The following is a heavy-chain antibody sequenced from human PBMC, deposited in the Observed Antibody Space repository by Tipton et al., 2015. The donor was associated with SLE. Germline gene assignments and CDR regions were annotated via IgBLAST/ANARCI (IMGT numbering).Heavy chain of an antibody. V-gene: IGHV3-30*04. J-gene: IGHJ3*02. CDR1: GFSFSSYA. D-gene: IGHD2-21*02. Sequence: SLRLSCAASGFSFSSYAMHWVRQDPGKGLEWEAVISYDGSNKYYADSVKGRFTISRDNSKKTLYLQMNNLRPEDTAVYYCARDVEIVVVTDAFDICGQVTMVTFSS. CDR3: ARDVEIVVVTDAFDI. CDR2: ISYDGSNK.